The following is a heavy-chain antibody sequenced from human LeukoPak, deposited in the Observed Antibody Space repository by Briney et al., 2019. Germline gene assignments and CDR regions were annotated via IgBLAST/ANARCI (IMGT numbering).Heavy chain of an antibody. CDR1: GFTFSDYY. Sequence: GGSLRLSCAASGFTFSDYYMSWIRQAPGKGLEWISYISNSGSTIYYADSVKGRFTISRDNSKSTLYIQMNSLRAEDTAVYYCARAKPKNMVRGLIMRRESRYYFDYWGQGTLVTVSS. D-gene: IGHD3-10*01. CDR2: ISNSGSTI. V-gene: IGHV3-11*01. J-gene: IGHJ4*02. CDR3: ARAKPKNMVRGLIMRRESRYYFDY.